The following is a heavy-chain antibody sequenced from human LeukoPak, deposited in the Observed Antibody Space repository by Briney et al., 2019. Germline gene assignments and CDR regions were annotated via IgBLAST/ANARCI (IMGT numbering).Heavy chain of an antibody. D-gene: IGHD6-19*01. V-gene: IGHV3-9*01. J-gene: IGHJ4*02. CDR1: GFTFDDYA. CDR2: ISWNSGSI. Sequence: PGRSLRLSCAASGFTFDDYAMHWVRQAPGKGLEWVSGISWNSGSIGYADSVKGRFTISRDNAKNSLYLQMNSLRAEDTALYYCARVSIGWYSFDYWGQGTLVTVSS. CDR3: ARVSIGWYSFDY.